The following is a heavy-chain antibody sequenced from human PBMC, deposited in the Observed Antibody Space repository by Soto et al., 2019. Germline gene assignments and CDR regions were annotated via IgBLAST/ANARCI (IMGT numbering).Heavy chain of an antibody. CDR2: IIPIFGTA. V-gene: IGHV1-69*01. CDR3: ARERRTMVRGVRRDYYYGMDV. D-gene: IGHD3-10*01. J-gene: IGHJ6*02. Sequence: QVQLVQSGAEVKKPGSSVKVSCKASGGTFSSYAISWVRQAPGQGLEWMGGIIPIFGTANYAQKFQGRVTITADESTSTAYMELGSLRSEDTAVYYCARERRTMVRGVRRDYYYGMDVWGQGTTVTVSS. CDR1: GGTFSSYA.